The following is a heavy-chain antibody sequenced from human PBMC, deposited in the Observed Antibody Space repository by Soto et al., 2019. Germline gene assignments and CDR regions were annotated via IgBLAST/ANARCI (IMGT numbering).Heavy chain of an antibody. CDR2: ISGSGGST. CDR3: AKDRIRTTRFDY. D-gene: IGHD1-1*01. Sequence: EVQLLESGGGLVQPGGSLRLSCATSGFTFNTDTMSWVRQAPGKGLEWVSTISGSGGSTYYADSLKGRFTISRDNSKNALYLQMNSLRAEDTAVYYCAKDRIRTTRFDYWGHGTLVTVSS. CDR1: GFTFNTDT. J-gene: IGHJ4*01. V-gene: IGHV3-23*01.